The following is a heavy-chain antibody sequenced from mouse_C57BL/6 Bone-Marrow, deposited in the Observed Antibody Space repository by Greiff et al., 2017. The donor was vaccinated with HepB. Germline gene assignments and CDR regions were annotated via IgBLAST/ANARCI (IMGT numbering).Heavy chain of an antibody. CDR3: ATYYYGSRYFDY. J-gene: IGHJ2*01. D-gene: IGHD1-1*01. Sequence: VQLQQSGPELVKPGASVKISCKASGYSFTGYYMNWVKQSPEKSLEWIGEINPSTGGTTYNQKFKAKATLTVDKSSSTAYMQLKSLTSEDSAVYYCATYYYGSRYFDYWGQGTTLTVSS. CDR2: INPSTGGT. V-gene: IGHV1-42*01. CDR1: GYSFTGYY.